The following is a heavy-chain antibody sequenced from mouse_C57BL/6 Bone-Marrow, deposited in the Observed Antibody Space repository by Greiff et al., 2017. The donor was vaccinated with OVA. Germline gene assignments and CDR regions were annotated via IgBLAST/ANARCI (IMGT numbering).Heavy chain of an antibody. CDR3: ARNSSGYNYFDY. CDR1: GFTFSDYY. J-gene: IGHJ2*01. V-gene: IGHV5-16*01. D-gene: IGHD3-2*02. CDR2: INYDGSST. Sequence: EVHLVESEGGLVQPGSSMKLSCTASGFTFSDYYMAWVRQVPETGLEWVANINYDGSSTYYLDSLKSRFIISRDNAKNILFLQMSSLKSEDTATYYCARNSSGYNYFDYWGQGTTLTVSS.